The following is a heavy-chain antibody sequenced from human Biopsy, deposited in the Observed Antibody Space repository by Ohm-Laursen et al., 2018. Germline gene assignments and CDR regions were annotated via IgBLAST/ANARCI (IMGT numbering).Heavy chain of an antibody. J-gene: IGHJ1*01. CDR3: ATKLTGYFHH. Sequence: SVKVSCKAPGDTFSNYGVNWVRQAPGQGLEWLGGNIPILGTGNYAQKFQDRVTVAADTSTSTATMELRRLRSDDTAVYYCATKLTGYFHHWGQGTLVIVSS. CDR2: NIPILGTG. V-gene: IGHV1-69*06. CDR1: GDTFSNYG. D-gene: IGHD3-9*01.